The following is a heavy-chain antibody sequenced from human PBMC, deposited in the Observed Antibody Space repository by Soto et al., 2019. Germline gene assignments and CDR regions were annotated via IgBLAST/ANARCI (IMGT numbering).Heavy chain of an antibody. D-gene: IGHD6-13*01. J-gene: IGHJ5*02. V-gene: IGHV1-8*01. Sequence: ASVKVSCKASGYTFTSYDINWVRQATGQGLEWMGWMNPNSGNTGYAQKFQGRVTMTRNTSISTAYMELSSLRSEDTAVYYCASRSSWYTFDVYNWFDPWGQGTLVTVSS. CDR3: ASRSSWYTFDVYNWFDP. CDR2: MNPNSGNT. CDR1: GYTFTSYD.